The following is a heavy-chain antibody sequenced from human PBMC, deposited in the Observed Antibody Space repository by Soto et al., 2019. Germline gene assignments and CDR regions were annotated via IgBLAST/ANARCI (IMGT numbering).Heavy chain of an antibody. CDR3: ARGGAVGATEYFHH. Sequence: ASVKVSCKASGYTFTGYYRHWVRQAPGQGLEGMGWSNTNSGGTNYAQKFQGWVTMTRDTSISTAYMELSRLRSDDTAVYYCARGGAVGATEYFHHWGQGTLVTVSS. V-gene: IGHV1-2*04. CDR2: SNTNSGGT. J-gene: IGHJ1*01. D-gene: IGHD1-26*01. CDR1: GYTFTGYY.